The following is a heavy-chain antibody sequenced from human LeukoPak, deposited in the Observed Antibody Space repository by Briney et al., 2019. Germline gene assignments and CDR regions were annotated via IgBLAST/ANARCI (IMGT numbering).Heavy chain of an antibody. D-gene: IGHD1-26*01. V-gene: IGHV4-59*12. CDR3: ARGYSGTSRYFDY. CDR2: IYHSGST. J-gene: IGHJ4*02. CDR1: GGSISSYY. Sequence: SETLSLTCTVSGGSISSYYWSWIRQPPGKGLEWIGYIYHSGSTYYNPSLKSRVTISVDRSKNQFSLKLSSVTAADTAVYYCARGYSGTSRYFDYWGQGTLVTVSS.